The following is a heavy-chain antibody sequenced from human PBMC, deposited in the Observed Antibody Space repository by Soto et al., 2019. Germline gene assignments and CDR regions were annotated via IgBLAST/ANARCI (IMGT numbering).Heavy chain of an antibody. D-gene: IGHD3-10*01. Sequence: GESLKISCKGSGYSFTSYWISWERQMPGKALEWMGRIDPSDSYTNYSPSFQGHVTISADKSISTAYLQLSSLKASDTAMYFCASCSNYYASGSYYNPVTNYYYGMDVGGQGXTVTVYS. V-gene: IGHV5-10-1*01. CDR3: ASCSNYYASGSYYNPVTNYYYGMDV. CDR1: GYSFTSYW. J-gene: IGHJ6*02. CDR2: IDPSDSYT.